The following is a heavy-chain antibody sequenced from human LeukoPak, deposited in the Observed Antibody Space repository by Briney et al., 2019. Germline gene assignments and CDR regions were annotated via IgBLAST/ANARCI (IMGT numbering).Heavy chain of an antibody. CDR2: ISWNSGNI. J-gene: IGHJ2*01. CDR1: GFTFDDYA. V-gene: IGHV3-9*01. CDR3: AKGGAAADNYWYFDR. D-gene: IGHD6-13*01. Sequence: GRSLRLSCSASGFTFDDYAMHWVRQAPGKGLEWVSGISWNSGNITYGDSVKGRFTISRDNAKNSLYLQMNSLRTEDTALYYCAKGGAAADNYWYFDRWGRGTLVTVSS.